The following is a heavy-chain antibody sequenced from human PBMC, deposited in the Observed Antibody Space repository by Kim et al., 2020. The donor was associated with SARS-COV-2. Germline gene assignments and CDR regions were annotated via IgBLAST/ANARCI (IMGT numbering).Heavy chain of an antibody. V-gene: IGHV3-23*01. J-gene: IGHJ6*02. D-gene: IGHD3-10*01. CDR2: ISGSGGSS. CDR3: VKSVGEYYYYYGLDV. Sequence: GGSLRLSCAASGFIFMNYAMTWVRQAPGKGLEWVSGISGSGGSSYYADSVKGRFTISRDNSKDTVYLQMNTLRADDTPVYYCVKSVGEYYYYYGLDVWGQGTTVTVSS. CDR1: GFIFMNYA.